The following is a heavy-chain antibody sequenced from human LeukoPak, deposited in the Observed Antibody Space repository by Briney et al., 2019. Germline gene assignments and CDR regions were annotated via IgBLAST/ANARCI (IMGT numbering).Heavy chain of an antibody. J-gene: IGHJ2*01. D-gene: IGHD4-17*01. V-gene: IGHV4-59*08. CDR1: GGSISGYF. Sequence: SETLSLTCTVSGGSISGYFWSWFRQPPGKGLEWFGYIYYSGSTNYNPSLKSRVTISVDTSKNQFSLKLSSVTAADTALYYCARQVSVTPWYFDLWGRGTLATVSS. CDR2: IYYSGST. CDR3: ARQVSVTPWYFDL.